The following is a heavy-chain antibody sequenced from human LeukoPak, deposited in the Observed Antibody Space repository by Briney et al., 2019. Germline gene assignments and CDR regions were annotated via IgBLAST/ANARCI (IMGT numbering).Heavy chain of an antibody. CDR3: ARSGYSSGWHTSYNYYFDY. CDR2: ISSSGSTI. Sequence: AGSLRLSCAASGFTFSSYEMNWIRQAPAKGLEGDSYISSSGSTIDYADSVKGRFTISRDNAKNSLYLQMNSLRAEDTAVYYCARSGYSSGWHTSYNYYFDYWGQGTLVTVSS. CDR1: GFTFSSYE. V-gene: IGHV3-48*03. D-gene: IGHD6-19*01. J-gene: IGHJ4*02.